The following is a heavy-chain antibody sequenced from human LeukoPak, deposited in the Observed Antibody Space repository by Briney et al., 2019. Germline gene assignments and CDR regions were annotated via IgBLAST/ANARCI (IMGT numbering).Heavy chain of an antibody. J-gene: IGHJ6*03. D-gene: IGHD2-21*02. Sequence: GGSLRLSCAASGFTFSSYGMSWVRQAPGKGREWVASINNSGGSTHYADSVEGRFTISRDNSKNTMYLQMKSLRAEDTAVYYCAKVYLAVTDYYYMDVWGKGTTVTVSS. CDR1: GFTFSSYG. CDR3: AKVYLAVTDYYYMDV. CDR2: INNSGGST. V-gene: IGHV3-23*01.